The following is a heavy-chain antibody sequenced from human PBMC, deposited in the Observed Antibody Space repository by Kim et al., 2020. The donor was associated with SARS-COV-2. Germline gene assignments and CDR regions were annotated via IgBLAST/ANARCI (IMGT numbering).Heavy chain of an antibody. CDR2: ISSYGRNK. D-gene: IGHD1-26*01. CDR3: AKETYRNDPGPDY. V-gene: IGHV3-30*18. CDR1: GISFSSYD. J-gene: IGHJ4*02. Sequence: GGSLRLSCAASGISFSSYDMHWVRQAPGKGLEWMAEISSYGRNKYYEDSVKGRFTISRDNSKKTLYLQMNSLRAEDTAVYYCAKETYRNDPGPDYWGQGTLVTVSS.